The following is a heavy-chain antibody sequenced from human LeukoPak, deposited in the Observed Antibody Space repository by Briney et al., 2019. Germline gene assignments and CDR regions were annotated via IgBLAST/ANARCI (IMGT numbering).Heavy chain of an antibody. J-gene: IGHJ4*02. Sequence: PGGSLRLSCAASGFTFSDYYMSWIRRAPGKGLEWVAVISHDGSNKFYADSVKGRFTISRDNSKNTLYLQMNSLRAEDTAVYYCASARGSNYGSLGDWGQGTLVTVSS. CDR1: GFTFSDYY. CDR2: ISHDGSNK. CDR3: ASARGSNYGSLGD. D-gene: IGHD5-18*01. V-gene: IGHV3-30*14.